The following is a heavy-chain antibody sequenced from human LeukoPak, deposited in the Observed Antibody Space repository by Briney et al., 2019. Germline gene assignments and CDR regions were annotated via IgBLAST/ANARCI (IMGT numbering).Heavy chain of an antibody. CDR2: INPNSGVS. J-gene: IGHJ4*02. CDR1: GYTFTSYY. D-gene: IGHD1-1*01. CDR3: ARGRYNWNVLDY. V-gene: IGHV1-2*02. Sequence: ASVKVSCKASGYTFTSYYIHWVRQAPGQGLEWMGWINPNSGVSNSAQKFQGRVTMTRDSSISSAYMLLSRLSSDDTAVYYCARGRYNWNVLDYWGQGTLVTVSS.